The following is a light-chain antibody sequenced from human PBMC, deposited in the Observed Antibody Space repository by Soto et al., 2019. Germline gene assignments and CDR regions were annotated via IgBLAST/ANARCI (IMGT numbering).Light chain of an antibody. V-gene: IGLV2-8*01. CDR1: SSDVGGHNY. Sequence: QSALTQPPSASGSPGQSVTISCTGTSSDVGGHNYVSWYQQHPGKAPKLMIYEVSKRPSGVPDRFSGSKSGNTASLTVSGLQAEDEADYYCSSYAGSKVVFGGGTKLTVL. J-gene: IGLJ2*01. CDR3: SSYAGSKVV. CDR2: EVS.